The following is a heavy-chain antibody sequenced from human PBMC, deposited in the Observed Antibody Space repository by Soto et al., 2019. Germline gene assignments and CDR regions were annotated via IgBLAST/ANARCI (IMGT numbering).Heavy chain of an antibody. V-gene: IGHV3-30-3*01. Sequence: GGSLRLSCAASGFTFSSYAMHWVRQAPGKGLEWVAVISYDGSNKYYADSVKGRFTISRDNSKNTLYLQMNSLRAEDTAVYYCARAMVDPQGYYYGMDVWGQGTTVTVSS. CDR2: ISYDGSNK. CDR3: ARAMVDPQGYYYGMDV. D-gene: IGHD2-8*01. J-gene: IGHJ6*02. CDR1: GFTFSSYA.